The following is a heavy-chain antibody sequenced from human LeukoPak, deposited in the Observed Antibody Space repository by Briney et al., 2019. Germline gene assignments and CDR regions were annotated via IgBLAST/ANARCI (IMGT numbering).Heavy chain of an antibody. CDR2: INPNSGGT. CDR1: GYTFTSYY. Sequence: ASVKVSCKASGYTFTSYYMHWVRQAPGQGLEWMGWINPNSGGTNYAQKFQGRVTMTRDTSISTAYMELSRLRSDDTAVYYCARARTKDYCSSTSCQRDYFDYWGQGTLVTVSS. J-gene: IGHJ4*02. D-gene: IGHD2-2*01. V-gene: IGHV1-2*02. CDR3: ARARTKDYCSSTSCQRDYFDY.